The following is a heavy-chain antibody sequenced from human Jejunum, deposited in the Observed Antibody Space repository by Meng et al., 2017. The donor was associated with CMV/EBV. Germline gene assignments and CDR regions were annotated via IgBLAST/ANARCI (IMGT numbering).Heavy chain of an antibody. CDR3: ARAIGYTYGRPYFDY. CDR1: GFSVSTYE. V-gene: IGHV3-48*03. J-gene: IGHJ4*02. CDR2: IGGGDTA. D-gene: IGHD5-18*01. Sequence: SGFSVSTYEMNWVRQAPGKGLEWISYIGGGDTAIHADSVKGRFTVSRDNAKNSLYLQMNSLSAEDTAVYYCARAIGYTYGRPYFDYWGQGTLVTVSS.